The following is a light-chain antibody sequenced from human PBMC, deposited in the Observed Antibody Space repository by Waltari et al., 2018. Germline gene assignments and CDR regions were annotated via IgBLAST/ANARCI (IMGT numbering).Light chain of an antibody. Sequence: QLVLTQSPSASASLGASVRLTCTLSSGHSSNVIAWHQQQPETGPRYLMRVNRDGSDSKGDEIPVRCSGSSAGAERYRTISSLQSEDEADYYCQTGGHGTWVFGGGTKLTVL. CDR3: QTGGHGTWV. J-gene: IGLJ3*02. CDR1: SGHSSNV. CDR2: VNRDGSD. V-gene: IGLV4-69*01.